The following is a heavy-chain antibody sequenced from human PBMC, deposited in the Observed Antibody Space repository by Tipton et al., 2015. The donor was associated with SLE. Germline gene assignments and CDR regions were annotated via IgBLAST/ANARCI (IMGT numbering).Heavy chain of an antibody. CDR1: GGSISSSSYY. V-gene: IGHV4-61*05. Sequence: TLSLTCTVSGGSISSSSYYWGWIRQPPGKGLEWIGHIYDSGITNYNPSLKSRVTISVDTSNNQFSLKLSSVTAADTAVYYCARGAGATTGFDYWGQGALVTVSS. CDR3: ARGAGATTGFDY. J-gene: IGHJ4*02. D-gene: IGHD1-26*01. CDR2: IYDSGIT.